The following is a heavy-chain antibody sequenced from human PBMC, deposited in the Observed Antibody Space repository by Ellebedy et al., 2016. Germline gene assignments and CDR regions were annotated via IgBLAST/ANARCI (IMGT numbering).Heavy chain of an antibody. J-gene: IGHJ4*02. CDR1: GFTFSSYA. V-gene: IGHV3-7*03. CDR2: IKEDGSEK. Sequence: GGSLRLSCAASGFTFSSYAMSWVRQAPGKGLEWVANIKEDGSEKHYVDSVEGRFTISRDNAKNSLYLQMNSLGAEDTAVYYCARGGNHFFGHWGQGKLVTVSS. D-gene: IGHD4-23*01. CDR3: ARGGNHFFGH.